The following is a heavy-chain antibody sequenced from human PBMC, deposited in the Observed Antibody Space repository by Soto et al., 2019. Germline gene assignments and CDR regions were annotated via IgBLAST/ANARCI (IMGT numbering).Heavy chain of an antibody. D-gene: IGHD2-8*01. J-gene: IGHJ3*02. V-gene: IGHV3-21*01. CDR1: GFTFSSYS. CDR2: ISSSSYI. CDR3: ARDLAVLMVYAPDAFDI. Sequence: GGSLRLSCAASGFTFSSYSMNWVRQAPGKGLEWVSSISSSSYIYYADSVKGRFTISRDNAKNSLYLQMNSLRAEDTAVYYCARDLAVLMVYAPDAFDIWGQGTMVTVSS.